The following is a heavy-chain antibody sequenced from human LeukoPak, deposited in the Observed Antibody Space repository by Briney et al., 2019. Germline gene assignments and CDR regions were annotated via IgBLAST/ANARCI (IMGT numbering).Heavy chain of an antibody. V-gene: IGHV4-39*02. Sequence: PSETLSLTCNVSGGSISSSSYYWGWIRQPPGKGLEWIGSIYYSGSTNYNPSLKSRVTISADTSKNHFSLRLRSVTAADTAVYYCARLGYQLLNCFDLWGQGTLVTVSS. J-gene: IGHJ5*02. CDR2: IYYSGST. CDR1: GGSISSSSYY. CDR3: ARLGYQLLNCFDL. D-gene: IGHD2-2*01.